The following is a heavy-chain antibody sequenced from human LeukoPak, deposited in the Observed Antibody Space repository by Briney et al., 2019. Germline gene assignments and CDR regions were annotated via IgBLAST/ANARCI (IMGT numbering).Heavy chain of an antibody. CDR2: IYYSGST. D-gene: IGHD3-3*01. CDR3: ARDNYDFWSGYYYRGYMDV. J-gene: IGHJ6*03. CDR1: GGSISSYY. V-gene: IGHV4-59*01. Sequence: NTSETLSLTCTVSGGSISSYYWSWIRQPPGKGLEWIGYIYYSGSTNYNPSLKSRVTISVDTSKNQFSLKLSSVTAADTAVYYCARDNYDFWSGYYYRGYMDVWGKGTTVTVSS.